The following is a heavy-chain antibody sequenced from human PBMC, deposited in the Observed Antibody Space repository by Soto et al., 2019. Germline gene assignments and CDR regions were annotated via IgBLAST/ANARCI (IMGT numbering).Heavy chain of an antibody. V-gene: IGHV3-21*02. CDR1: EVAFNNHT. J-gene: IGHJ4*02. Sequence: EVQLLESGGGLVKPGGSLRLSCAASEVAFNNHTMNWVRQAPGKGLEWVSSISSSSNYIYYVDSVKGRFTISRDNAKNSLFLQMNSLRVEDTAVYYCARVRSGNSLPKRDFDFWGRGTQVIVSS. CDR2: ISSSSNYI. D-gene: IGHD1-26*01. CDR3: ARVRSGNSLPKRDFDF.